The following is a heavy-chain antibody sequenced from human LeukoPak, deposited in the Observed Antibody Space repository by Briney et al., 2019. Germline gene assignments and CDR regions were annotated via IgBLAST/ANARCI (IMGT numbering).Heavy chain of an antibody. D-gene: IGHD5-18*01. CDR1: GASIRSYY. J-gene: IGHJ5*02. V-gene: IGHV4-59*01. Sequence: PSETLSLTCTVSGASIRSYYWSWIRHPPGKGLQWIGHIYYTGITDYNPPLKSRVSISVDTSKNQLSLKVSYVTAADTAVYYCVRVGYGYGYPSWFDPWGQGTLVTVSS. CDR2: IYYTGIT. CDR3: VRVGYGYGYPSWFDP.